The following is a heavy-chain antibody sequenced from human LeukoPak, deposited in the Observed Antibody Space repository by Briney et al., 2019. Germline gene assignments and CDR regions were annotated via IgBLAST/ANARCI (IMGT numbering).Heavy chain of an antibody. CDR1: GFTFSSYA. CDR3: AKGVAANRYGMDV. J-gene: IGHJ6*02. D-gene: IGHD2-15*01. Sequence: GGSLRLSCAASGFTFSSYAMSWVRQAPGKGLEWVSAISGSGGSTYYADSVKGRFTLSRDNSKNTLYLQMNSLRAEDTAVYYCAKGVAANRYGMDVWGQGTTVTVSS. V-gene: IGHV3-23*01. CDR2: ISGSGGST.